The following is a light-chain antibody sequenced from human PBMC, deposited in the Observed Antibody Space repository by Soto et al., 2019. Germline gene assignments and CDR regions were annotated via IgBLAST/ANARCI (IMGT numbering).Light chain of an antibody. CDR1: QSVTSN. Sequence: EIVLTQSPATLSVSPGERATLSCRASQSVTSNLAWYQQRPGQAPRLLINGASTRATGIPARFSGSGSGTEFTLTISSLQSEDFAGYYCHQYDNWPPGTFGQGTKLEIK. J-gene: IGKJ2*01. V-gene: IGKV3-15*01. CDR2: GAS. CDR3: HQYDNWPPGT.